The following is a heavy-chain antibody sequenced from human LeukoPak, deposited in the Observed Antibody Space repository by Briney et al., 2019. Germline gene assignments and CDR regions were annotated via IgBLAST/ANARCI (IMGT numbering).Heavy chain of an antibody. CDR2: IWYDGSNK. CDR3: ARDGDYGDYGLDFDY. J-gene: IGHJ4*02. Sequence: QPGGSLRLSCAASGFTFSSYGMHWVRQAPGKGLEWVAVIWYDGSNKYYADSVKGRFTISRDNSKNTLYLQMNSLRAEDTAVYYCARDGDYGDYGLDFDYWGQGTLVTVSS. V-gene: IGHV3-33*08. CDR1: GFTFSSYG. D-gene: IGHD4-17*01.